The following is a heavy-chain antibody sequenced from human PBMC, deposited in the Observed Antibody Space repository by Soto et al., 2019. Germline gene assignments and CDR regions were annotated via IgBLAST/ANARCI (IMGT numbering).Heavy chain of an antibody. J-gene: IGHJ5*02. Sequence: GASVKVSCKASGGTFSSYAISWVRQAPGQGLEWMGGIIPIFGTANYAQKFQGRVTITADESTSTAYMELSSLRSEDTAVYYCARRDFWNSGGFRNWFDPWGQGTLVTVSS. CDR3: ARRDFWNSGGFRNWFDP. D-gene: IGHD3-3*01. V-gene: IGHV1-69*13. CDR1: GGTFSSYA. CDR2: IIPIFGTA.